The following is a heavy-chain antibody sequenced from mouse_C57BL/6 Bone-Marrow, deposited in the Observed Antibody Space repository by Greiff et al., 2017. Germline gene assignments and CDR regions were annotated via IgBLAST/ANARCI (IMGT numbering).Heavy chain of an antibody. CDR1: GFTFSSYA. CDR2: ISDGGSYT. CDR3: ARLNWDYAMDY. Sequence: EVKLVESGGGLVKPGGSLKLSCAASGFTFSSYAMSWVRQTPEKRLEWVATISDGGSYTYYPDNVKGRFTISRDNAKNNLYLQMRHLKSEDTAMYYCARLNWDYAMDYWGQGTSVTVSS. D-gene: IGHD4-1*01. J-gene: IGHJ4*01. V-gene: IGHV5-4*03.